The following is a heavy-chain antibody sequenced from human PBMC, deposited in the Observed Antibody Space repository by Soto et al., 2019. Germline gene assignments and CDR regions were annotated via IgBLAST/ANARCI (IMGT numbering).Heavy chain of an antibody. CDR3: AHSLRSFYYFGLDV. Sequence: SETLSLTCSVSGASINRGDTDYWNWLRQHPVKGLEWIGYIYYSGRIYYNPSLESRVTISVDTSKNQFSLKLTSVTAADTAVYYCAHSLRSFYYFGLDVRGQGTTVTVSS. D-gene: IGHD3-10*01. J-gene: IGHJ6*02. V-gene: IGHV4-31*03. CDR2: IYYSGRI. CDR1: GASINRGDTDY.